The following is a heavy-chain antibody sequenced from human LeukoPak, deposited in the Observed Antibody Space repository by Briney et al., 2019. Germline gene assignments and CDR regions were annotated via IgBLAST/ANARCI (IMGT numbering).Heavy chain of an antibody. V-gene: IGHV3-30*18. J-gene: IGHJ4*02. D-gene: IGHD3-10*01. CDR3: AKDLNRQWFGAPHYYFDY. CDR1: GFTFSSYG. CDR2: ISYDGSNK. Sequence: GGSLRLSCAASGFTFSSYGMHWVRQAPGKGLEWVAVISYDGSNKYYADSVKGRFTISRDNSKNTLYLQMNSLRAEDTAVYYCAKDLNRQWFGAPHYYFDYWGQGTLVTVSS.